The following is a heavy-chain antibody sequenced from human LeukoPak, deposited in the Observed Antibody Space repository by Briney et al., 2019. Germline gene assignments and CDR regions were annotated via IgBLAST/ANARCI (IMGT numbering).Heavy chain of an antibody. J-gene: IGHJ4*02. V-gene: IGHV4-59*01. Sequence: SETLSLTCTVSGGSMSRYYYWSWIRQPPGKGLEWIGFMQNSGSTNYNPSLRSRVTISVDTSKKQFSLMLTSMTAADTAIYYCAGGGYCTTGSCFAPLFDYWGQGTLVTVSS. CDR1: GGSMSRYYY. CDR3: AGGGYCTTGSCFAPLFDY. CDR2: MQNSGST. D-gene: IGHD2-2*01.